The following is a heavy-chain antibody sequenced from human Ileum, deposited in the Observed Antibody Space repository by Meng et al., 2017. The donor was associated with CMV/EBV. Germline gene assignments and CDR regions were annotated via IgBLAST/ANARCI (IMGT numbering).Heavy chain of an antibody. CDR2: ISGSGTST. Sequence: SGFTFGNYGMSWVRQAPGKGLAWVSVISGSGTSTYYADSVKGRFTISRDNFKNTLFLQMNSLRAEDTAVYYCAKDLDGTAVVAYFDYWGQGTLVTVSS. J-gene: IGHJ4*02. CDR1: GFTFGNYG. D-gene: IGHD5-18*01. V-gene: IGHV3-23*01. CDR3: AKDLDGTAVVAYFDY.